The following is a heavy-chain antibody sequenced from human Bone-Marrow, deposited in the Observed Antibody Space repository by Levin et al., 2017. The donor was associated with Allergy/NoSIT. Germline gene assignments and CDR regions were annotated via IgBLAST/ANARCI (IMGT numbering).Heavy chain of an antibody. CDR2: INPNNGDT. V-gene: IGHV1-2*06. CDR3: ARARGAGEPGLDDAFDI. D-gene: IGHD1-1*01. J-gene: IGHJ3*02. Sequence: GESLKISCKASGYTFTGHYMHWVRQAPGQGLERMGRINPNNGDTNYAQKFQGRVTMTRDTSISTTYMELSRLRSDDTAVYYCARARGAGEPGLDDAFDIWGQGTMVTVSS. CDR1: GYTFTGHY.